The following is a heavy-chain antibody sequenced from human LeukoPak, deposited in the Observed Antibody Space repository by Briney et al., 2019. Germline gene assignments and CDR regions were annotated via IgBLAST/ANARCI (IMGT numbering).Heavy chain of an antibody. CDR3: ARHKAYGAGSYAPYYFDY. Sequence: PSETLSLTCVVYGGSFSNYYWVWIHQPPGKGLEWIGEINQSGSTNYNPSLKSRVTISVDTSKNQFSLKLSSVTAADTAVYYCARHKAYGAGSYAPYYFDYWGQGTQVTVSS. CDR2: INQSGST. D-gene: IGHD3-10*01. V-gene: IGHV4-34*01. J-gene: IGHJ4*02. CDR1: GGSFSNYY.